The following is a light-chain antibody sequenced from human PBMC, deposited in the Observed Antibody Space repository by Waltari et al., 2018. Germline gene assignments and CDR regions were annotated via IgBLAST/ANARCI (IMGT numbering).Light chain of an antibody. CDR1: QTIRGS. V-gene: IGKV3-20*01. CDR2: GAS. J-gene: IGKJ1*01. Sequence: EIVLTQSPGTLSLSPGERATLSCRASQTIRGSLAWYQQKPGQAPGLLIYGASSRAAGIPDRFSGSGSGTDFSLTISRLEPEDFAVYYCQHYVRLPATFGRGTKVEIK. CDR3: QHYVRLPAT.